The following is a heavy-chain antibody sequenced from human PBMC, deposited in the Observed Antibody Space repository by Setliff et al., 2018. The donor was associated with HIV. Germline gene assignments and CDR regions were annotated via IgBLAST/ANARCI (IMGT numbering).Heavy chain of an antibody. Sequence: ASVKVSCKASGGTFSISAISWVRQAPGQGLEWMGIIDPSGGSTNYAQKFQGRLTMTSDTSTSTVYMELSSLRSEDTAVYFCARLGSGWSDSYYYAMDVWGQGTTVTVSS. CDR2: IDPSGGST. CDR3: ARLGSGWSDSYYYAMDV. D-gene: IGHD6-19*01. J-gene: IGHJ6*02. CDR1: GGTFSISA. V-gene: IGHV1-46*01.